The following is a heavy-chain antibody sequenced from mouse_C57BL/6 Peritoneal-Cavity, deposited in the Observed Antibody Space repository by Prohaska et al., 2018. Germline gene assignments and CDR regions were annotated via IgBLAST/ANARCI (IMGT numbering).Heavy chain of an antibody. CDR1: GFPITSGYY. CDR2: ITHNGET. CDR3: ARDRWGYWYFDV. V-gene: IGHV12-3*01. J-gene: IGHJ1*03. Sequence: QMQPQESGPGLLKPSQSLLLTCSITGFPITSGYYWLWIRKSPGKPLEWIGYITHNGETFYNPALQCSMSITRETSKNQVFFQLSCVTTEDTAMYYWARDRWGYWYFDVWGTGTTVTVSS.